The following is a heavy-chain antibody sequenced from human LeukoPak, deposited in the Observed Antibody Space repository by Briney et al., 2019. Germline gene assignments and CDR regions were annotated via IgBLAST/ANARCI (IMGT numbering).Heavy chain of an antibody. Sequence: GGSLRLSCAASGFIFSDNAMHWVRQAPGKGLEWVSRISWNADTIGYADSVKGRFTISRDSAKNTLYLQMNSLELEDTALYYCTKSGHLGSYYTAYLDYWGHGTLVTVSS. D-gene: IGHD3-10*01. J-gene: IGHJ4*01. V-gene: IGHV3-9*01. CDR1: GFIFSDNA. CDR2: ISWNADTI. CDR3: TKSGHLGSYYTAYLDY.